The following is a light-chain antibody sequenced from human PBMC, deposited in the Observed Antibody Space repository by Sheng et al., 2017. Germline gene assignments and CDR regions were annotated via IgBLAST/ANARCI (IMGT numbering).Light chain of an antibody. J-gene: IGKJ1*01. CDR1: QSISSSY. CDR3: QQYGSSPWT. V-gene: IGKV3-20*01. CDR2: GAS. Sequence: EVVMTQSPATLSVSPGESATLSCRASQSISSSYLAWYQQNPGQAPRLFIYGASSRATGIPDRFSGSGSGTDFTLTISRLEPEDFAVYYCQQYGSSPWTFGQGTKVEIK.